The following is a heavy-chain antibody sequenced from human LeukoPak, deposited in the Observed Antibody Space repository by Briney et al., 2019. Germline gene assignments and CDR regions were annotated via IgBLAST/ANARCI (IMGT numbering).Heavy chain of an antibody. CDR3: ARTARSGDI. J-gene: IGHJ4*02. CDR1: GFIFSELY. Sequence: KAGGSLRLSCAASGFIFSELYMSWVRQSPGKGREWISYISGSGHDINYVDSVKGRFTLSRHNAKNSLYLQMNSLSADDTAIYYCARTARSGDIRGQGTLVTVSS. D-gene: IGHD1-1*01. V-gene: IGHV3-11*01. CDR2: ISGSGHDI.